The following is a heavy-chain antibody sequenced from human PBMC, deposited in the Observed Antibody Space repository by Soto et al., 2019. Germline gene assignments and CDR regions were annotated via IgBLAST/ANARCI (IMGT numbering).Heavy chain of an antibody. D-gene: IGHD3-10*01. Sequence: GASVNVSCKASGYTFTSYGISWVRQAPGQGLEWMGWISAYNGNTNYAQKLQGRVTMTTDTSTSTAYMELRSLRSDDTAVYYCARDGSDDYYGSGSYFDYWGQGTLVTVSS. CDR3: ARDGSDDYYGSGSYFDY. CDR1: GYTFTSYG. CDR2: ISAYNGNT. V-gene: IGHV1-18*01. J-gene: IGHJ4*02.